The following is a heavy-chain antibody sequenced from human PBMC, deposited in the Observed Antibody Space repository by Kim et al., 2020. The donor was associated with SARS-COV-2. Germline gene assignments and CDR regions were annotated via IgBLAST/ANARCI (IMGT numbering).Heavy chain of an antibody. CDR2: ISGSGGST. Sequence: GGSLRLSCAASGFTFSSYAMSWVRQAPGKGLEWVSAISGSGGSTYYADSVKGRFTISRDNSKNTLYLQMNSLRAEDTAVYYCAYIVASFTYYYDSSGYSGFDYWGQGTLVTVSS. CDR1: GFTFSSYA. J-gene: IGHJ4*02. D-gene: IGHD3-22*01. CDR3: AYIVASFTYYYDSSGYSGFDY. V-gene: IGHV3-23*01.